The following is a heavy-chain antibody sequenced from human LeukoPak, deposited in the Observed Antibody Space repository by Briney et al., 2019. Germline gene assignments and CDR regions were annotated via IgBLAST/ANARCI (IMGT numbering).Heavy chain of an antibody. Sequence: GGSLRLSCAASGFTFSSYGMHWVRQAPGKGLEWVAVIWYDGSNKYYADSVKGRFTISRDNSKNTLYLQMNSLRAEDTAVYYCARDAGDTAMVNYFDYWGQGTLVTVSS. CDR1: GFTFSSYG. D-gene: IGHD5-18*01. CDR2: IWYDGSNK. CDR3: ARDAGDTAMVNYFDY. J-gene: IGHJ4*02. V-gene: IGHV3-33*08.